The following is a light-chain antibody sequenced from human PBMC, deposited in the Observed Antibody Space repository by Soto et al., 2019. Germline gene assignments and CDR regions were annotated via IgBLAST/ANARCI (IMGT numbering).Light chain of an antibody. Sequence: IVLTQSPATLSLSPGKRATLSCRSSQSVSSYLAWYQQKPGQAPRLLIYDASNRATGIPARFSGSGSGTDFTLTISSLEPEDFAVYYCQQRSDWPLTFGGGTKVEIK. CDR2: DAS. V-gene: IGKV3-11*01. CDR1: QSVSSY. CDR3: QQRSDWPLT. J-gene: IGKJ4*01.